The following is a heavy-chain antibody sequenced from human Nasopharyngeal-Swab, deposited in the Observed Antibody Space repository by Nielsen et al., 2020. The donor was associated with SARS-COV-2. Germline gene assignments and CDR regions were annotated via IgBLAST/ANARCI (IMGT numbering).Heavy chain of an antibody. CDR3: ATAYNGNYYWDY. Sequence: KVFCKGSGYSFSSYWIGWVRQMPGKGLEWMGIMYLRDSDTRYSPSFQGQVTISADKSISTAYLQWSSLKASDTAMYYCATAYNGNYYWDYWGQGTLVTVSS. CDR1: GYSFSSYW. V-gene: IGHV5-51*01. J-gene: IGHJ4*02. D-gene: IGHD1-7*01. CDR2: MYLRDSDT.